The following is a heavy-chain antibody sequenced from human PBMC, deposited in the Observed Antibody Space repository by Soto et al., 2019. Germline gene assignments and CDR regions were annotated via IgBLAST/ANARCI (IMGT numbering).Heavy chain of an antibody. CDR3: ASRSPRGYSYGYYYYYGMDV. V-gene: IGHV1-46*01. Sequence: GASVKVSCKASGYTFTSYYMHWVRQAPGQGLEWMGIINPSGGSTSYAQKFQGRVTMTRDTSTSTVYMELSSLRSEDTAVYYCASRSPRGYSYGYYYYYGMDVWGQGTTVTVSS. D-gene: IGHD5-18*01. CDR2: INPSGGST. J-gene: IGHJ6*02. CDR1: GYTFTSYY.